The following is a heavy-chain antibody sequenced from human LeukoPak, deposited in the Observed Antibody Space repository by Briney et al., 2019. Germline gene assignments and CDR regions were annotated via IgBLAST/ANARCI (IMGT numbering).Heavy chain of an antibody. CDR1: GFTFSSYA. CDR3: AKLTNVAATGTFDY. CDR2: ISGSGAGT. D-gene: IGHD6-13*01. J-gene: IGHJ4*02. V-gene: IGHV3-23*01. Sequence: QAGGSLRLSCAASGFTFSSYAMGWVRQAPGKGLEWVSAISGSGAGTYYADSVKGRFTLSRDNSKNTLYLQMNSLRAEDTALYFCAKLTNVAATGTFDYWGQGALVTVSS.